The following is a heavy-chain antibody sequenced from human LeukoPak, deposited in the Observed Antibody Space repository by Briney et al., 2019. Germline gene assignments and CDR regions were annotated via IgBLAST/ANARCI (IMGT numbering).Heavy chain of an antibody. CDR2: IYPGDSDR. J-gene: IGHJ3*02. Sequence: GESLKISCKASGYSFTSNWIGWVRQMPGKGLEWMGIIYPGDSDRRYSPSFEGQVIISVDKSINTAYLQWSSLKASDTAMYYCARQGAPNAFDIWGQGTLVTVSS. D-gene: IGHD1-26*01. V-gene: IGHV5-51*01. CDR1: GYSFTSNW. CDR3: ARQGAPNAFDI.